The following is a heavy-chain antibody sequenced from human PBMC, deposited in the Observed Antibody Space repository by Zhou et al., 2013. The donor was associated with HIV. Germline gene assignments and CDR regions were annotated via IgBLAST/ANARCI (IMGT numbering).Heavy chain of an antibody. J-gene: IGHJ4*02. CDR3: WTPHCNGGSC. CDR1: GFTFSSYW. CDR2: INQYESEK. D-gene: IGHD2-15*01. Sequence: EVQLVESGGGLVQPGGSLRLSCEASGFTFSSYWMSWVRQAPGKGLEWVANINQYESEKYYVDSVKGRLTISRDNSKNSLYLQMNSLRAEDTAVYYCWTPHCNGGSCWGQGTLVTVSS. V-gene: IGHV3-7*01.